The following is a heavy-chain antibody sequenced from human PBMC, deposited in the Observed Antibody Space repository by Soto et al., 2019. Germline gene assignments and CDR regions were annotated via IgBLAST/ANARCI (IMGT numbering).Heavy chain of an antibody. J-gene: IGHJ6*02. CDR3: ARLTYYDFWSGYSDYYYGMDV. D-gene: IGHD3-3*01. CDR1: GGSISSYY. Sequence: SETLSLTCTVSGGSISSYYWSWIRQPPGKGLEWIGYIYYSGSTNYNPSLKSRVTISVDTSKSQFSLKLSSVTAADTAVYYCARLTYYDFWSGYSDYYYGMDVWGQGTTVTVSS. CDR2: IYYSGST. V-gene: IGHV4-59*01.